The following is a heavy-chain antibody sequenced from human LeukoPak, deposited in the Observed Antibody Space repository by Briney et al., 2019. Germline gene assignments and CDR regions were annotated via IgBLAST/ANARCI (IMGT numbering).Heavy chain of an antibody. CDR1: GYTFTSNG. CDR2: ISAYNGNT. CDR3: ARVPRHSGWSFYYYYMDV. J-gene: IGHJ6*03. D-gene: IGHD6-19*01. V-gene: IGHV1-18*01. Sequence: ASVKVSCKASGYTFTSNGITWVRQAPRQGLEWMGWISAYNGNTNYAQKLQGGVTMTTDTSTSTAYMELSRLRSDDTAVYYCARVPRHSGWSFYYYYMDVWGKGTTVTVSS.